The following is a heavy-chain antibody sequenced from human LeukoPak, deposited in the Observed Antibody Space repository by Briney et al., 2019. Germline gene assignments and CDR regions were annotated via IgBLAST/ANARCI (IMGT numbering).Heavy chain of an antibody. Sequence: GRSLRLSCAASGFTFSSYAMHWVRQAPGKGLEWVAVISYDGSNKYYADSVKGRFTISRDNSKNTLYLQMNSLRAEDTAVYYCAKGTGRYCSSTSCYGYMDVWGKGTTVTVSS. V-gene: IGHV3-30-3*01. J-gene: IGHJ6*03. D-gene: IGHD2-2*01. CDR2: ISYDGSNK. CDR1: GFTFSSYA. CDR3: AKGTGRYCSSTSCYGYMDV.